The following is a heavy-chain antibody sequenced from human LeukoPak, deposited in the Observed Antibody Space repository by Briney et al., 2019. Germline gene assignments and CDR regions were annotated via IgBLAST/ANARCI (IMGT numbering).Heavy chain of an antibody. D-gene: IGHD2-8*02. Sequence: GESLKISCKGSGYSFTSYWIGWVRQMPGKGLEWMGIICPADSDTRYSPSFQGQVTISADKSISTAYLQWSSLKASDTAMYYCATASYCTGGSCYFDYWGQGTLVTVSS. V-gene: IGHV5-51*01. CDR2: ICPADSDT. CDR1: GYSFTSYW. J-gene: IGHJ4*02. CDR3: ATASYCTGGSCYFDY.